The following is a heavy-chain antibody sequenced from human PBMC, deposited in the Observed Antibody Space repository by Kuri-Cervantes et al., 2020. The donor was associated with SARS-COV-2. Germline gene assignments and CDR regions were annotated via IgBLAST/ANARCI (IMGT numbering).Heavy chain of an antibody. CDR2: MNPNSGNT. J-gene: IGHJ4*02. V-gene: IGHV1-8*02. CDR3: ARDRIAFGY. CDR1: GYTFTNYA. D-gene: IGHD6-13*01. Sequence: ASVKVSCKASGYTFTNYAMHWVRQAPGQRLEWMGWMNPNSGNTGYAQKFQGRVTMTRNTSISTAYMELSSLRSEDTAVYYCARDRIAFGYWGQGTLVTVSS.